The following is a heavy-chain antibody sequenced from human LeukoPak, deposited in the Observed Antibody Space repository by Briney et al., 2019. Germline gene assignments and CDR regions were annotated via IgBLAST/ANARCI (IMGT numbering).Heavy chain of an antibody. CDR3: AKSSTFGELLPVDY. J-gene: IGHJ4*02. CDR1: GYTFTSYG. D-gene: IGHD3-10*01. V-gene: IGHV1-18*01. CDR2: ISAYNGNT. Sequence: GASVKVSCKASGYTFTSYGISWVRQAPGQGLEWMGWISAYNGNTNYAQKLQGRVTMTTDTSTSTAYMELRSLRSDDTAVCYCAKSSTFGELLPVDYWGQGTLVTVSS.